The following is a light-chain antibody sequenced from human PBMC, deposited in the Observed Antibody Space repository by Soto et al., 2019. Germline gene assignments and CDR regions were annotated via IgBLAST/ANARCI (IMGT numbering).Light chain of an antibody. CDR2: GAS. CDR1: QAISTSY. V-gene: IGKV3D-20*02. J-gene: IGKJ3*01. Sequence: DSVVTQSPGTLSLSPGERATLSCRASQAISTSYLAWYQQKPGQAPRLLIYGASSRATGIPDRFSGSGSGTDFTLTISSLEPEDFALYYCQQRNSWPPTFGPGTKVDIK. CDR3: QQRNSWPPT.